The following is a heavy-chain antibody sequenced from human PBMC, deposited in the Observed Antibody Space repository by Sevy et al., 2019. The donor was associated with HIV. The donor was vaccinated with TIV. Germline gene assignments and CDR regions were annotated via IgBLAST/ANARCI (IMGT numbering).Heavy chain of an antibody. CDR1: GYTFTGHY. D-gene: IGHD2-15*01. Sequence: ASVKVSCKASGYTFTGHYMHWVRQAPGQGLEWMGWINPNSGSTDYAQKFQGRVTLTRDTSISTAYLVLSRLTSDDTAVYYFARVFPYCSGGSCYSPYDAFDIWGQGTMVTVSS. V-gene: IGHV1-2*02. CDR3: ARVFPYCSGGSCYSPYDAFDI. CDR2: INPNSGST. J-gene: IGHJ3*02.